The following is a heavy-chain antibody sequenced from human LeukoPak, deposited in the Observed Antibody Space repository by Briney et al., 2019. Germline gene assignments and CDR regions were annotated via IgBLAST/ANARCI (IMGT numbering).Heavy chain of an antibody. CDR3: AANPYYYDSSGYLDY. Sequence: SVKVSCKASGFTFTSSAMQWVRQARGQRPEWIGWIVVGSGNTNYTQKFQERGTITRDISTSTAYMELSSMRSEDTAVYFCAANPYYYDSSGYLDYWGQGTLVTVSS. J-gene: IGHJ4*02. V-gene: IGHV1-58*02. CDR2: IVVGSGNT. CDR1: GFTFTSSA. D-gene: IGHD3-22*01.